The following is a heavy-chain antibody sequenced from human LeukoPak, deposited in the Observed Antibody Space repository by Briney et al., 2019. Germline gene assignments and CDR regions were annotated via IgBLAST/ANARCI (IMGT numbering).Heavy chain of an antibody. V-gene: IGHV5-51*01. CDR3: ARGPKYYDSSGYYYPPHFNY. Sequence: GESLKISCKGSGYSFTSYWVGWVRQMPGKGLEWMGIIYPGDSDTRYSPSFQGQVTISADKSISTAYLQWSSLKASDTAMYYCARGPKYYDSSGYYYPPHFNYWGQGTLVTVSS. CDR2: IYPGDSDT. CDR1: GYSFTSYW. D-gene: IGHD3-22*01. J-gene: IGHJ4*02.